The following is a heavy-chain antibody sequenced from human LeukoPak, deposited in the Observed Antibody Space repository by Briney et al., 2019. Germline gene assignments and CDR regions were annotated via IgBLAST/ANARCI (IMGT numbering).Heavy chain of an antibody. Sequence: PSETLSLTCTVSGGSISSGGYYWSWIRQHPGKGLEWIGYIYYSGSTYYNPSLKSRVTISVDTSKNQFSLKLSSVTAADTAVYYCARGIAAAGTHLDYWGQGTLVTVSS. CDR1: GGSISSGGYY. D-gene: IGHD6-13*01. CDR3: ARGIAAAGTHLDY. J-gene: IGHJ4*02. V-gene: IGHV4-31*03. CDR2: IYYSGST.